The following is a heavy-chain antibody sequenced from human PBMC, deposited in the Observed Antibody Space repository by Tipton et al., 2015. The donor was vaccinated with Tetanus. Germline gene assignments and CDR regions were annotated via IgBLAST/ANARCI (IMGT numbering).Heavy chain of an antibody. Sequence: TLSLTCTVSGGSISSYYWSWIRQPPGKGLEWIGYIYYSGSTNYNPSLKSRVTISVDTSKNQFSLKLSSVTAADTAVYYCARPGDYDSSGYYERAFDIWGQGTMVTVSS. V-gene: IGHV4-59*01. CDR1: GGSISSYY. CDR2: IYYSGST. D-gene: IGHD3-22*01. CDR3: ARPGDYDSSGYYERAFDI. J-gene: IGHJ3*02.